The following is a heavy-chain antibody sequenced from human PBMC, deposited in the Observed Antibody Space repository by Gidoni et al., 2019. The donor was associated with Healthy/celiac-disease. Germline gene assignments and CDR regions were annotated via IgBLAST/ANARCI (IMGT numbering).Heavy chain of an antibody. CDR1: GFTFRSYA. CDR3: AKDSARPFVVRADFDY. Sequence: EVQLLESGGGLVQPGGSLRLSCAASGFTFRSYAMSWVRPAPGKGLEWVSAISGSGGSTYYADSVKGRFTISRDNSKNTLYLQMNSLRAEDTAVYYCAKDSARPFVVRADFDYWGQGTLVTVSS. CDR2: ISGSGGST. V-gene: IGHV3-23*01. J-gene: IGHJ4*02. D-gene: IGHD6-6*01.